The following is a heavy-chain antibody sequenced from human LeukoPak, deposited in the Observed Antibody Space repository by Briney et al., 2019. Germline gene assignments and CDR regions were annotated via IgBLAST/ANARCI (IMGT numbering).Heavy chain of an antibody. D-gene: IGHD5-18*01. CDR1: GFTFSSYS. Sequence: GGSLRLSCAASGFTFSSYSMNWVRQAPGKGLEWVSSISSSSSYIYYADSVKGRSTISRDNAKNSLYLQMNSLRAEDTAVYYCAILWEYSSTFDYWGQGTLVTVSS. CDR3: AILWEYSSTFDY. CDR2: ISSSSSYI. J-gene: IGHJ4*02. V-gene: IGHV3-21*01.